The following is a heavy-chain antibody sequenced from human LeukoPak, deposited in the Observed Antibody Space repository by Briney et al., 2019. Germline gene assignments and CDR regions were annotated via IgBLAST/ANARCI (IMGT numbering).Heavy chain of an antibody. CDR1: GFAFSTYA. D-gene: IGHD4-23*01. CDR3: AKDQTVVTPYY. Sequence: GGSLRLSCTASGFAFSTYAMSWVRQAPGKGLEWVSAIRSGGDYTNYADSVKGRFTISRDNSKDTLYLQMNSLTVEDTAVYFCAKDQTVVTPYYWGQGTLVTVSS. CDR2: IRSGGDYT. V-gene: IGHV3-23*01. J-gene: IGHJ4*02.